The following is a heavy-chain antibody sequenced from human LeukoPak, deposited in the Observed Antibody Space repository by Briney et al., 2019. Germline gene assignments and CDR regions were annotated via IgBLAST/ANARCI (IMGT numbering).Heavy chain of an antibody. CDR3: AKDRGGNYLFYLDY. CDR1: GFTFSSYA. V-gene: IGHV3-23*01. J-gene: IGHJ4*02. D-gene: IGHD1-26*01. Sequence: GGSLRLSCAASGFTFSSYAMNWVRQAPGKGLEWVSLISSSGGNTNYADSVRGRFTISRDNSKNTVSLRMSSLRAEDTAVYYCAKDRGGNYLFYLDYWGQGTLVTVSS. CDR2: ISSSGGNT.